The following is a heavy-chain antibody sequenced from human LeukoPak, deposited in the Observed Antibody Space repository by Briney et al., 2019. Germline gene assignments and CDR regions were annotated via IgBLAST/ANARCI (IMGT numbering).Heavy chain of an antibody. CDR3: AKDSVITMIVA. CDR2: IWYDGGDK. Sequence: GGSLRLSCAASGFTFSTYGLHWVRQAPGKGLEWVAVIWYDGGDKYYADSVKGRFTIFRDNSKNTLYLQMNSLRAEDTAVYYCAKDSVITMIVAWGQGTLVTVSS. CDR1: GFTFSTYG. J-gene: IGHJ4*02. D-gene: IGHD3-22*01. V-gene: IGHV3-33*06.